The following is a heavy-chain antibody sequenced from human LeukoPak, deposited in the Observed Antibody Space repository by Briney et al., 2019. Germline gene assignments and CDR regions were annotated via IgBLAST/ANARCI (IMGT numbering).Heavy chain of an antibody. CDR2: ISYSGET. CDR3: AREALHSGRFDS. V-gene: IGHV4-59*01. J-gene: IGHJ4*02. D-gene: IGHD3-10*01. Sequence: SETLSLTCTVSGDSMSGYYWSWIRQSPGKGLEWIGFISYSGETNYNPSFRGRLTISVDTSKNRFSLKLTSMTSADTAIYPCAREALHSGRFDSWGQGTLVTVSS. CDR1: GDSMSGYY.